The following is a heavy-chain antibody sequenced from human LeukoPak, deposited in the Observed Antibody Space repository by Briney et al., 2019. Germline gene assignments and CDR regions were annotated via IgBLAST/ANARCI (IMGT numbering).Heavy chain of an antibody. CDR2: INPNSGGT. CDR1: GYTFTGYY. Sequence: GASVKVSCKASGYTFTGYYMHWVRQAPGQGLEWMGWINPNSGGTNYAQKFQGRVTMTRDTSISTAYMELSRLRSDDTAVYYCARLGDDFWSGYYFDYWGQGTLVTVSS. CDR3: ARLGDDFWSGYYFDY. J-gene: IGHJ4*02. D-gene: IGHD3-3*01. V-gene: IGHV1-2*02.